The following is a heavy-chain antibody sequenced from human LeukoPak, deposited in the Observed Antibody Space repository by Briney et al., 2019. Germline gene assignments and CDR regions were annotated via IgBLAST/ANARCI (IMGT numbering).Heavy chain of an antibody. V-gene: IGHV3-33*01. D-gene: IGHD6-19*01. CDR1: GFTFSSYG. Sequence: GGSLRLSCAASGFTFSSYGMHWVRQAPGKGLEWVAVIWYDGSNKYYADSVKGRFTISRDNSKNTLYLQMNSLRAEDTAVYYCARSDGRGWYANWFDPWGQGTLVTVSS. CDR3: ARSDGRGWYANWFDP. J-gene: IGHJ5*02. CDR2: IWYDGSNK.